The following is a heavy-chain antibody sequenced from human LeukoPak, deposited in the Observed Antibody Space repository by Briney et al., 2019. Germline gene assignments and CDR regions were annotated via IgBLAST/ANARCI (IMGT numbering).Heavy chain of an antibody. Sequence: SETLSLTCTVSGGSISSGGYYWSWIRQHPGKGLEWIGYIYYSGSTYYNPSLKSRVTISVDTSKNQFSLKLSSVTAAGTAVYYCARGGTGTGDIVVVPAAIRGGFDYWGQGTLVTVSS. CDR2: IYYSGST. CDR3: ARGGTGTGDIVVVPAAIRGGFDY. D-gene: IGHD2-2*02. J-gene: IGHJ4*02. V-gene: IGHV4-31*03. CDR1: GGSISSGGYY.